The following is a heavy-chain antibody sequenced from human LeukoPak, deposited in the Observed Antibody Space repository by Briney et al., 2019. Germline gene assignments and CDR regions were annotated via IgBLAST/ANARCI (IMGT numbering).Heavy chain of an antibody. CDR3: ARDRWRLGGEFDY. D-gene: IGHD3-16*01. J-gene: IGHJ4*02. CDR1: GASISSFY. V-gene: IGHV4-4*07. CDR2: IYTTGGS. Sequence: SETLSLTCTVSGASISSFYWNWIRQPADKGLEWIGRIYTTGGSDYNPSLKSRVTMSLDTSTNQFSLKLMSVTAAGTAVYYCARDRWRLGGEFDYWGQGTLISVSS.